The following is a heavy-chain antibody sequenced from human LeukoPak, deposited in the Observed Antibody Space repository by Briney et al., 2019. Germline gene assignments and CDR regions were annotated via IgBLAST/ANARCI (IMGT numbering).Heavy chain of an antibody. J-gene: IGHJ4*02. V-gene: IGHV3-15*01. CDR1: GFTFSNAW. CDR3: ALRPRYSSSWYEY. D-gene: IGHD6-13*01. Sequence: GGSLRLSCAASGFTFSNAWMSWVRQAPGKGLEWVGRIKSKTDGGTTDYAAPVKGRFTISRDDSKNTLYLQMNSLKTEDTAVYYCALRPRYSSSWYEYWGQGTLVTVSS. CDR2: IKSKTDGGTT.